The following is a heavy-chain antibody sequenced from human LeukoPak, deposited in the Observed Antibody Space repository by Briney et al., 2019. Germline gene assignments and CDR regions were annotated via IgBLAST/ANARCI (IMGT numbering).Heavy chain of an antibody. CDR1: GGSISSGGYS. CDR3: ARAPRRVYHDSSGAHDAFDI. Sequence: SQTLSLTCAVSGGSISSGGYSWSWIRQPPGKGLEWIGYIYHSGSTYYNPSLKSRVTISVDRSKNQFSLKLSSVTAADTAVYYCARAPRRVYHDSSGAHDAFDIWGQGTMVTVST. D-gene: IGHD3-22*01. CDR2: IYHSGST. V-gene: IGHV4-30-2*01. J-gene: IGHJ3*02.